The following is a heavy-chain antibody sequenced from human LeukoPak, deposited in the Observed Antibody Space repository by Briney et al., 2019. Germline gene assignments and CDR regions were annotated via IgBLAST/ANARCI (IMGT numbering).Heavy chain of an antibody. J-gene: IGHJ6*02. CDR2: IYYSGSA. CDR3: ARVKTTVTTLFYYGMDV. V-gene: IGHV4-59*01. D-gene: IGHD4-17*01. Sequence: PSETLSLTCTVSGGSISSYYWSWIRQPPGKGLEWIGYIYYSGSANYNPSLKSRVTISVDTSKNQFSLKLSSVTAADTAVYYCARVKTTVTTLFYYGMDVWGQGTTVTVSS. CDR1: GGSISSYY.